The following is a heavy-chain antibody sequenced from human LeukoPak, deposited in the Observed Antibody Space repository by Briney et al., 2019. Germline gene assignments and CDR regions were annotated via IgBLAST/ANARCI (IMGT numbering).Heavy chain of an antibody. Sequence: ASVKVSCKASGYTFTSYGISWVRQAPGQGLEWMGRISAYNGNTNYAQKLQGRVTMTTDTSTSTAYMELRSLRSDDTAVYYCARDPGTITMVRGGGMDVWGQGTTVTVSS. D-gene: IGHD3-10*01. CDR2: ISAYNGNT. CDR3: ARDPGTITMVRGGGMDV. V-gene: IGHV1-18*01. J-gene: IGHJ6*02. CDR1: GYTFTSYG.